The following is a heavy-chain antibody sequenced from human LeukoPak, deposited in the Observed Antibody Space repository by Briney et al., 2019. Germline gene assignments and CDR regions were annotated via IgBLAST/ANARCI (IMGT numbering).Heavy chain of an antibody. CDR1: GYTFTGYY. CDR3: ARGGETTVVTPWGGY. J-gene: IGHJ4*02. D-gene: IGHD4-23*01. Sequence: ASVKVSCKASGYTFTGYYMHWVRQAPGQGLEWMGWINPNSGGTNYAQKFQGRVTMTRDTSIRTAYMELSRLRSDDTAVYYCARGGETTVVTPWGGYWGQGTLVTVSS. V-gene: IGHV1-2*02. CDR2: INPNSGGT.